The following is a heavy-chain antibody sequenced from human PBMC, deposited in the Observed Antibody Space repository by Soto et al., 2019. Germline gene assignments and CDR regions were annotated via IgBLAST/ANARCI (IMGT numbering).Heavy chain of an antibody. D-gene: IGHD3-9*01. CDR1: GFTFSSYG. CDR2: LSGSGDTT. J-gene: IGHJ6*02. CDR3: ARLVASETGYGMDV. V-gene: IGHV3-23*01. Sequence: ELQLLESGGGLAQPGGSLRLSCAASGFTFSSYGMNWVRQAPGKGLEWVSALSGSGDTTYYADSVRGRFSISRDNSKNTVYLQVNSLRAEDTGVYYCARLVASETGYGMDVWGQGTTVTVSS.